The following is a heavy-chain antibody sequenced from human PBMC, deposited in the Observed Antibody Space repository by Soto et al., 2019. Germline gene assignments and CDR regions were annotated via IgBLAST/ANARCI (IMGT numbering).Heavy chain of an antibody. CDR3: ARIGSGSFDY. Sequence: QLQLQESGPGLVKPSETLSLTCTVSGGSISSSSYYWGWIRQPPGKGLEWIGSIYYSGSTYYNPSLKSRVXIFXDTSKNQFSLKLSSVTAADTAVYYCARIGSGSFDYWGQGTLVTVSS. CDR1: GGSISSSSYY. V-gene: IGHV4-39*01. D-gene: IGHD1-26*01. J-gene: IGHJ4*02. CDR2: IYYSGST.